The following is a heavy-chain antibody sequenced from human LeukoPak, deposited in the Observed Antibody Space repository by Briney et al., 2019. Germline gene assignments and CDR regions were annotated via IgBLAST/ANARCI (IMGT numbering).Heavy chain of an antibody. J-gene: IGHJ4*02. CDR3: ARFDDSSESIDY. CDR1: GYTFTGYY. CDR2: INPNSGGT. V-gene: IGHV1-2*02. D-gene: IGHD3-22*01. Sequence: ASVKVSCKASGYTFTGYYMHWVRQAPGQGLEWMGWINPNSGGTNYAQKFQGRVTMTRDTSISTAYMELSRLRSDDTAVYFCARFDDSSESIDYWGQGTLVTVSS.